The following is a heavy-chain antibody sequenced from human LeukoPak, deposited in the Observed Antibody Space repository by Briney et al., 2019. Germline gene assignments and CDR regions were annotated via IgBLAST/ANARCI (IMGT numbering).Heavy chain of an antibody. D-gene: IGHD1-14*01. CDR2: ISPSGTDI. Sequence: GGSLRLSCAVSGFTFSDTYMTWVRQAPGKGLESLSYISPSGTDISYADSVKGRFTISRDNAKNSLYLQMNSLRVEDTAVYYCTRDPRNLDYWGQGTLVTVSS. CDR1: GFTFSDTY. J-gene: IGHJ4*02. V-gene: IGHV3-11*01. CDR3: TRDPRNLDY.